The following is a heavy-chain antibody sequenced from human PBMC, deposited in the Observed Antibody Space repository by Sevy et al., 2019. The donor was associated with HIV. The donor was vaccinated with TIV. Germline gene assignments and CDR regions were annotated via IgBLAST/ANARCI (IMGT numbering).Heavy chain of an antibody. Sequence: APVKVSCKASGYTFTSYDINWVRQATGQGLEWMGWMNPNSGNTGYAQKFQGRVTMTRNTSISTAYMELSSLRSEDTAVYYCARGRVYYYGSGKKRYGMDVWGQGTTVTVSS. CDR2: MNPNSGNT. J-gene: IGHJ6*02. CDR1: GYTFTSYD. CDR3: ARGRVYYYGSGKKRYGMDV. V-gene: IGHV1-8*01. D-gene: IGHD3-10*01.